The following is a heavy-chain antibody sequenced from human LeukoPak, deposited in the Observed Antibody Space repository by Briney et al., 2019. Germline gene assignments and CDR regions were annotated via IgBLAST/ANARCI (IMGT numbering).Heavy chain of an antibody. D-gene: IGHD3-22*01. CDR3: AVRGGYYDY. V-gene: IGHV4-39*07. CDR2: IYYSGST. Sequence: SETLSLTCTVSGGSISSSSYYWGWIRQPPGKGLEWIGSIYYSGSTYYNPSLKSRVTISVDTSKNQFSLKLSSVTAADTAVYYCAVRGGYYDYWGQGTLVTVSS. J-gene: IGHJ4*02. CDR1: GGSISSSSYY.